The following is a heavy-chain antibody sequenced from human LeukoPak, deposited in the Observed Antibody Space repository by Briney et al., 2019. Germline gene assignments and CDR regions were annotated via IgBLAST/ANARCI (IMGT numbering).Heavy chain of an antibody. D-gene: IGHD3-22*01. CDR2: ISVNVSST. CDR1: GFTFSNCG. Sequence: PGGSLRLSCAASGFTFSNCGMTWVRQAPGKGLEWVSTISVNVSSTYYAGSVKGRFTISRDSSKNTLFLQMNSLRAEDTAVYYCAKGQDYYDSSGHYEADAFDIWGQGTMVTVSS. J-gene: IGHJ3*02. V-gene: IGHV3-23*01. CDR3: AKGQDYYDSSGHYEADAFDI.